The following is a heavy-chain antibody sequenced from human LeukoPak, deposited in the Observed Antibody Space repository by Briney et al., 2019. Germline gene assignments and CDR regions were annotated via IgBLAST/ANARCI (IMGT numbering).Heavy chain of an antibody. CDR3: ARLVSGWYD. CDR1: GGTFSSYA. J-gene: IGHJ4*02. Sequence: SVKASCKASGGTFSSYAISWVRQAPGQGLEWMGRIIPILGIANYAQKFQGRVTITADKSTSTAYMELSSLRSEDTAVYYCARLVSGWYDWGQGTLVTVSS. CDR2: IIPILGIA. D-gene: IGHD6-19*01. V-gene: IGHV1-69*04.